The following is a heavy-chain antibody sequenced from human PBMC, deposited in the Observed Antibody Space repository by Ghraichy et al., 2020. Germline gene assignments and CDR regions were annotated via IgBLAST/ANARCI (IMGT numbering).Heavy chain of an antibody. D-gene: IGHD2-2*01. J-gene: IGHJ6*02. CDR2: ISWNSGSI. V-gene: IGHV3-9*01. CDR1: GFTFDDYA. CDR3: AKDILIAEPAASSPPPTTGMDV. Sequence: GGSLRLSCAASGFTFDDYAMHWVRQAPGKGLEWVSGISWNSGSIGYADSVKGRFTISRDNAKNSLYLQMNSLRAEDTALYYCAKDILIAEPAASSPPPTTGMDVWGQGTTVTVSS.